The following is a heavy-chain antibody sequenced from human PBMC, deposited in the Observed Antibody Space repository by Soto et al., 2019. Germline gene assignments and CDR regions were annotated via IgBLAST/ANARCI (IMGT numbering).Heavy chain of an antibody. Sequence: QVQLQESGPGLVKPSQTLSLTCTVSGGSISSGGYYWSWIRQHPGKGLEWIGYIYYSGSTYYNPSLKSRVTISVDTSKNQFSLKLSSVTAADTAVYYCARVVPAALTLPYYYYGMDVWGQGTTVTVSS. D-gene: IGHD2-2*01. CDR3: ARVVPAALTLPYYYYGMDV. J-gene: IGHJ6*02. V-gene: IGHV4-31*03. CDR1: GGSISSGGYY. CDR2: IYYSGST.